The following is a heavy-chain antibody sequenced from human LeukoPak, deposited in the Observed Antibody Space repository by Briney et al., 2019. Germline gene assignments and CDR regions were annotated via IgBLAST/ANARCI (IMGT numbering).Heavy chain of an antibody. CDR2: ISGSGNST. CDR3: AKVLLWFGEYDN. J-gene: IGHJ4*02. D-gene: IGHD3-10*01. Sequence: GGSLRLSCAASGFTFSSYAMSWVRQAPGKGLEWVSAISGSGNSTYYADSVKGRFTISRDNSKNTLYLQMNSLRAEDTAVYYCAKVLLWFGEYDNWGQGTLVTVSS. V-gene: IGHV3-23*01. CDR1: GFTFSSYA.